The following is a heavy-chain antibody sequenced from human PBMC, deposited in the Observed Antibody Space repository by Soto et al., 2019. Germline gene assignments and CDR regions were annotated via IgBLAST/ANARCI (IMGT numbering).Heavy chain of an antibody. Sequence: SETLSLTCAVSGYSISRGDYWGWIRQPPGKGREWVGCICHSGSTYYKPSLKSRVTISVDASKNPFSLKLSSVTASDTAVYYCARGTVMDVWGQGTTVTVSS. CDR2: ICHSGST. V-gene: IGHV4-38-2*01. D-gene: IGHD4-17*01. J-gene: IGHJ6*02. CDR3: ARGTVMDV. CDR1: GYSISRGDY.